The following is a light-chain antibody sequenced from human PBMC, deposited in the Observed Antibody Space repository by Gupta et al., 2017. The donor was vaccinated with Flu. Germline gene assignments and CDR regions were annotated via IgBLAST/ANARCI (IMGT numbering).Light chain of an antibody. J-gene: IGKJ5*01. V-gene: IGKV3-20*01. CDR2: GTS. CDR3: QQYANSLIT. Sequence: EGATLSCRTSQSVDSRYLAWYQQKPGQAPRLLIYGTSNRATDIPDRFSGSRSGTDFTLTISRLESEDFAVYYCQQYANSLITFGQGTRLEIK. CDR1: QSVDSRY.